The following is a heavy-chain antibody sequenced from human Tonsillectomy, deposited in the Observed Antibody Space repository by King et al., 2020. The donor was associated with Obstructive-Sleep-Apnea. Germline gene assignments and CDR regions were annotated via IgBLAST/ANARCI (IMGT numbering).Heavy chain of an antibody. CDR3: ARAGLRLGTTASY. J-gene: IGHJ4*02. Sequence: VQLVESGGGLVQPGGALRFSCATSGFTFSSYWMTWVRQGPGQGLECVASIKQDGSEEYYMDSVKGRFSIARDNAKSSLSLHMNSLRAEDTAVYYCARAGLRLGTTASYWGQGTLVTVSS. D-gene: IGHD1/OR15-1a*01. V-gene: IGHV3-7*03. CDR2: IKQDGSEE. CDR1: GFTFSSYW.